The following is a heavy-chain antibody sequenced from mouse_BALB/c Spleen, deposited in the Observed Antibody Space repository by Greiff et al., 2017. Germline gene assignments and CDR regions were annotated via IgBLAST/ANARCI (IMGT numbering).Heavy chain of an antibody. CDR1: GYTFTSYW. Sequence: QVQLQQPGAELVRPGASVKLSCKASGYTFTSYWINWVKQRPGQGLEWIGNIYPSDSYTNYNQKFKDKATLTVDKSSSTAYMQLSSPTSEDSAVYYCTRDYGSSYHYAMDYWGQGTSVTVSS. J-gene: IGHJ4*01. CDR2: IYPSDSYT. D-gene: IGHD1-1*01. CDR3: TRDYGSSYHYAMDY. V-gene: IGHV1-69*02.